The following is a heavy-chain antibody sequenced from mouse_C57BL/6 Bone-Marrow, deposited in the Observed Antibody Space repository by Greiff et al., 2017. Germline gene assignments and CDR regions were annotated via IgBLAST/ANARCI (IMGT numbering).Heavy chain of an antibody. CDR3: ARVGVAY. J-gene: IGHJ3*01. CDR2: INPKNGGT. V-gene: IGHV1-26*01. CDR1: GYTFTDYY. Sequence: EVQLQQSGPELVKPGASVKISCKASGYTFTDYYMNWVKQSHGKSLEWIGDINPKNGGTSYNQKFKGKATLTVEKSSSTAYMGLLGLTSEESEVYYCARVGVAYWGQGTLVTVSA.